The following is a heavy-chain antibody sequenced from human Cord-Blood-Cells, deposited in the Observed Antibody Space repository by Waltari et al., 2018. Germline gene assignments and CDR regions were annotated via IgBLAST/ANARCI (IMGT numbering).Heavy chain of an antibody. CDR1: GYTLTELS. V-gene: IGHV1-24*01. Sequence: QVQLVQSGAEVKKPGASVKVSCKVSGYTLTELSMHWVRQAHGKGLEWMGGFDPEDGETIYAQKFQGRVTMTEDTSTDTAYMELSSLRSEDTAVYYCATRDIVATILTDDAFDIWGQGTMVTVSS. D-gene: IGHD5-12*01. CDR3: ATRDIVATILTDDAFDI. J-gene: IGHJ3*02. CDR2: FDPEDGET.